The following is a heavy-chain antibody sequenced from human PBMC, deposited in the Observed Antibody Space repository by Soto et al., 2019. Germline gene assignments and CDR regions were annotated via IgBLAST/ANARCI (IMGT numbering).Heavy chain of an antibody. CDR3: ARGGAGATYYYYGMDV. CDR1: GGTFSSYA. Sequence: ASVKVSCKASGGTFSSYAISWVRQAPGQGLEWMGGIIPIFGTANYAQKFQGRVTITADESTSTAYMELSSLRSEDTAVYYCARGGAGATYYYYGMDVWGQGTTVTVSS. V-gene: IGHV1-69*13. CDR2: IIPIFGTA. J-gene: IGHJ6*02. D-gene: IGHD1-26*01.